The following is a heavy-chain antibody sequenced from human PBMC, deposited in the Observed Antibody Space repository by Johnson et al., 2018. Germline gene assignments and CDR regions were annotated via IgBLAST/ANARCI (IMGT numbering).Heavy chain of an antibody. Sequence: EVQLVESGGVVVQPGGSLSLSCAASGFTFDDYTMHWVRQAPGKGLEWVSLISWDGGSTYYADSVKGRFTISRDNSKNSLYLKMNSLRTEDTAVYFCAKDSSHAEFFHHWGQGTLVTVSA. V-gene: IGHV3-43*01. CDR1: GFTFDDYT. D-gene: IGHD6-6*01. J-gene: IGHJ1*01. CDR2: ISWDGGST. CDR3: AKDSSHAEFFHH.